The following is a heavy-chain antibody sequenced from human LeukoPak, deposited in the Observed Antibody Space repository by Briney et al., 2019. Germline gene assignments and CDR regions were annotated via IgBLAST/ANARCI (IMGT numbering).Heavy chain of an antibody. CDR1: GGTFISYA. Sequence: SVKVSCKASGGTFISYAISGVRQAPGQGLEWMGGIIPIFGTANYAQKFQGRVTITADESTSTAYMELSSLRSEDTAVYYCARAHLGIAARPGAFDIWGQGTMVTVSS. D-gene: IGHD6-6*01. CDR2: IIPIFGTA. CDR3: ARAHLGIAARPGAFDI. V-gene: IGHV1-69*13. J-gene: IGHJ3*02.